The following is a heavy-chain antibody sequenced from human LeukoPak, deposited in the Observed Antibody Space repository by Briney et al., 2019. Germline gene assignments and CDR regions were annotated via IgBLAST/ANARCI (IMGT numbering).Heavy chain of an antibody. CDR3: ARGPPYYYYYYMDV. V-gene: IGHV4-61*02. CDR1: GGSISSGSYY. CDR2: IYTSGST. J-gene: IGHJ6*03. Sequence: SETLSLTCTVSGGSISSGSYYWSWIRQPAGKGLEWIGRIYTSGSTNYNPSLKSRVTMSVDTSKNQFSLKLSSVTAADTAVYYCARGPPYYYYYYMDVWGKGTTVTVSS.